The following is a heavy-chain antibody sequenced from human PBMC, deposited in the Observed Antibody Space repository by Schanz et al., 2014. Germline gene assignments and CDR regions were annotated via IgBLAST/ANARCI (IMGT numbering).Heavy chain of an antibody. CDR3: ARPSSVVGITGWFDT. Sequence: QLQLRESGPGLVKPSETLSLICSVSGTSITSSTYYWGWIRQPPGKGPEWIGSISYSGNTYYTPSLKSRVPISLDPSKNQFSLTLTSVTAADTAVYYCARPSSVVGITGWFDTWGQGTLVTVSS. D-gene: IGHD3-22*01. V-gene: IGHV4-39*01. CDR2: ISYSGNT. CDR1: GTSITSSTYY. J-gene: IGHJ5*02.